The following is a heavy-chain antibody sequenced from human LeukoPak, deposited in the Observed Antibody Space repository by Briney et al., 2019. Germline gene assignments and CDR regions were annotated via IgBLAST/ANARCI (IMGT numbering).Heavy chain of an antibody. J-gene: IGHJ4*02. CDR1: GFTFSDYY. Sequence: GGSLRLSCAASGFTFSDYYTSWIGQPPGKGLEGVSYSSSGGSAIYYADSVKGRFTISRDNAKNSVYLQMNSLRAEDTAVYYCATTRYSSASYSVYWGQGTLVTASS. V-gene: IGHV3-11*04. CDR3: ATTRYSSASYSVY. CDR2: SSSGGSAI. D-gene: IGHD6-19*01.